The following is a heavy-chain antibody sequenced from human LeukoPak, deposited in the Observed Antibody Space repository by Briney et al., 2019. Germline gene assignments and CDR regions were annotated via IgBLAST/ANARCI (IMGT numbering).Heavy chain of an antibody. D-gene: IGHD2-2*01. V-gene: IGHV4-30-2*01. CDR2: IYHSGST. J-gene: IGHJ6*04. CDR1: GGSISSGGYS. CDR3: AIGRLYCSSTSCSPYGMDV. Sequence: SVTLSLTCAVSGGSISSGGYSWSWIGQPPGKGLEWIGYIYHSGSTYYNPSLKSRVTISVDRSKNQFSLKLSSVTAADTAVYYCAIGRLYCSSTSCSPYGMDVWGKGTTATVSS.